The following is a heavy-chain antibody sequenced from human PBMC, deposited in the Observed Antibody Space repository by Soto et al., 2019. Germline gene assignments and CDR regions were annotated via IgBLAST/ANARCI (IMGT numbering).Heavy chain of an antibody. D-gene: IGHD5-18*01. Sequence: QVQLVESGGGVVQPGRSLRLSCAASGFTFSNYGMHWVRQAPGKGLEWVALISSDGRNKYYADAVKGRFTISRDNSKNPLYLQINSLRAEDTAVYYCAKDGYTYGAADFWGQGTQVTVSS. CDR2: ISSDGRNK. J-gene: IGHJ4*02. CDR3: AKDGYTYGAADF. CDR1: GFTFSNYG. V-gene: IGHV3-30*18.